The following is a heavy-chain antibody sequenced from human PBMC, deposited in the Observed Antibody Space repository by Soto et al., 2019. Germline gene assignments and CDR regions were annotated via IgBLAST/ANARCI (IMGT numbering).Heavy chain of an antibody. CDR1: GFTFSSYA. D-gene: IGHD3-10*01. J-gene: IGHJ4*02. Sequence: EVQLLESGGGLVQPGGSLRLSCAASGFTFSSYAMSWVRQAPGKGLEWVSAISGSGGSTYYADSVKGRFTISRDNSKKTLYLQMNSLRAEDTAVYYCVIPATMVRGVRRRDSDYWGQGTLVTVSS. CDR2: ISGSGGST. V-gene: IGHV3-23*01. CDR3: VIPATMVRGVRRRDSDY.